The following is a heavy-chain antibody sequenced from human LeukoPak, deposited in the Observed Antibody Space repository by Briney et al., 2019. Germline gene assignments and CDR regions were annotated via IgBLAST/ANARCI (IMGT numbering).Heavy chain of an antibody. CDR2: IYSGGST. J-gene: IGHJ4*02. Sequence: GGALRLSCAASGFTVSSNYMSWVRQAPGKGVEWVSVIYSGGSTYYANSVKGRFTISRDNSKNTLYLQMNSLRAEDTAVYYCARDHGDYYFDYWGQGTLVTVSS. CDR3: ARDHGDYYFDY. CDR1: GFTVSSNY. V-gene: IGHV3-66*01. D-gene: IGHD4-17*01.